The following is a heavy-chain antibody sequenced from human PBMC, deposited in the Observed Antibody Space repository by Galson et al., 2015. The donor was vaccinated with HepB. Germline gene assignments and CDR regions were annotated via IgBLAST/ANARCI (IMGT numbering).Heavy chain of an antibody. J-gene: IGHJ4*02. CDR1: GFTFSTYS. V-gene: IGHV3-21*06. Sequence: SLRPSCSASGFTFSTYSMNWVRQAPGKGLEWVSSITSSSSFIYYGDSVKGRFTISRDKDKNSLYLQKNSLNAEDTAVYYCARGIGPDFDCWGQGTLVTVSS. CDR2: ITSSSSFI. CDR3: ARGIGPDFDC. D-gene: IGHD2/OR15-2a*01.